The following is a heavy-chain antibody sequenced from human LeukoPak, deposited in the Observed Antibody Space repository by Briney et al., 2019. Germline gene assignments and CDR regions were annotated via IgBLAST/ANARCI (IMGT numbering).Heavy chain of an antibody. V-gene: IGHV1-2*02. CDR1: GYTFTSYY. D-gene: IGHD3-10*01. J-gene: IGHJ4*02. CDR2: INPNSGGT. CDR3: ARDLGYKDRGGSGY. Sequence: ASVKVSCKASGYTFTSYYMHWVRQAPGQGLEWMGWINPNSGGTNYAQKFQGRVTMTRDTSISTAYMELSRLRSDDTAVYYCARDLGYKDRGGSGYWGQGTLVTVSS.